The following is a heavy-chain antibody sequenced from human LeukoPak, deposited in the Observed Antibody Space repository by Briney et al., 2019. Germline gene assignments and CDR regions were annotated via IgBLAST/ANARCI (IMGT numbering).Heavy chain of an antibody. CDR3: AKDDNAPRSYYYGSGSYN. D-gene: IGHD3-10*01. Sequence: GGSLRLSCAASGFTFSSYAMSWVRQAPGKGLEWVSAISGSGGSTYYADSVKGRFTISRDSSKNTLYLQMNSLRAEDTAVYYCAKDDNAPRSYYYGSGSYNWGQGTLVTVSS. J-gene: IGHJ4*02. V-gene: IGHV3-23*01. CDR1: GFTFSSYA. CDR2: ISGSGGST.